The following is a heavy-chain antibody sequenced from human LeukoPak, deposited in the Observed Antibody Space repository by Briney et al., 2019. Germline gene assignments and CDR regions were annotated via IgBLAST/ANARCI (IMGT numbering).Heavy chain of an antibody. CDR2: IYYSGST. J-gene: IGHJ3*02. V-gene: IGHV4-59*08. D-gene: IGHD4-23*01. CDR1: GGSISSYY. Sequence: PSETLSLTCTVSGGSISSYYWSWIRQPPGKGLEWIGYIYYSGSTNYNPSLKSRVTISVDTSKNQFSLKLSSVTAADTAVYYCASAWRWSAFDIWGQGTMVTVSS. CDR3: ASAWRWSAFDI.